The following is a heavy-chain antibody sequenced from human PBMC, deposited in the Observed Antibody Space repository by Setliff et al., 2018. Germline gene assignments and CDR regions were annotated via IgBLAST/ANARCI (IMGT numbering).Heavy chain of an antibody. CDR2: IIPISGLP. V-gene: IGHV1-69*13. Sequence: SVKVSCKASGGTSSSYGLSWVRQAPGQGLEWLGRIIPISGLPVYAQKFQGRVTFTADGSTSTAYMELSSLRSEDTAVYYCAREWVDIRMGGALDMWGQGTLVTVSS. CDR3: AREWVDIRMGGALDM. J-gene: IGHJ3*02. CDR1: GGTSSSYG. D-gene: IGHD2-2*03.